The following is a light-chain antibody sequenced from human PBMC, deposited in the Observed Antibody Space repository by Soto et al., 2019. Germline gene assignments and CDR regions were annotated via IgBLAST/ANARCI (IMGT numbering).Light chain of an antibody. CDR2: DAS. Sequence: EIVLTQSPATLSLSPGERATLSCRASQSISRYLAWYQQKPGQAPRLLIYDASTRATGTPARFSGSGSGTVFTLTISSLEPEDFAVYHCQQRSNWPPTFGQGTKVDIK. CDR3: QQRSNWPPT. CDR1: QSISRY. J-gene: IGKJ1*01. V-gene: IGKV3-11*01.